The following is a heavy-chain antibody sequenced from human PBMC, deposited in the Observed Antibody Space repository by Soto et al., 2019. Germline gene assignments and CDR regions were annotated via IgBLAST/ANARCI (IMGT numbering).Heavy chain of an antibody. D-gene: IGHD5-18*01. J-gene: IGHJ4*02. Sequence: SETLSLTCTVSGGSISSGGYYWSWVRQHPGKDLEWIGYIYYSGSTYYNPSLKSRLTISVDTSKNQFSLKLSSVTAADTAVYYSAREYSNTQRALDYWGQGTLVTVSS. CDR3: AREYSNTQRALDY. V-gene: IGHV4-31*03. CDR1: GGSISSGGYY. CDR2: IYYSGST.